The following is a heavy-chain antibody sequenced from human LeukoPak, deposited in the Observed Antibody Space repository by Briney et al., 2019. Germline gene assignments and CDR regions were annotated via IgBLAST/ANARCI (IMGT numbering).Heavy chain of an antibody. CDR2: IYYSGST. CDR1: GGSISSGGYY. Sequence: PSETLSLTCTVSGGSISSGGYYWSWIRQHPGKGLEWIGYIYYSGSTYYNPSLKSRVTISVDTSKNQFSLKLSSVTAADTAVYYCARDYCSSTSCLFDYWGQGTLVTVSS. J-gene: IGHJ4*02. D-gene: IGHD2-2*01. V-gene: IGHV4-31*03. CDR3: ARDYCSSTSCLFDY.